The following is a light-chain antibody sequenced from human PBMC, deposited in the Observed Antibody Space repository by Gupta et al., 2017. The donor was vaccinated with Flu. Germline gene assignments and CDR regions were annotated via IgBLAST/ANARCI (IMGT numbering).Light chain of an antibody. V-gene: IGKV3-20*01. CDR2: GAS. CDR3: QQYGSSPGT. Sequence: EIVLTQSPGTLSLSPGERATLSCRASQSVSSNYLAWYQQKPGQAPRLLNYGASSRATGIPDRFSGSGSGTDFTLTISRLEPEDFAVYYCQQYGSSPGTFGQGTKVEIK. CDR1: QSVSSNY. J-gene: IGKJ1*01.